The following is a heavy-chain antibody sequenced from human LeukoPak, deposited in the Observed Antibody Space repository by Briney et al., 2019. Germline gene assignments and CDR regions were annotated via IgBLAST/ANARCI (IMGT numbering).Heavy chain of an antibody. J-gene: IGHJ4*02. V-gene: IGHV4-59*01. Sequence: XIXXSGSTNSNPSLKSRVTISVDTSKNKFSLKVSSVTAADTAVYYCARALTPGYCSGGTCSYFDYWGQGTLVTVSS. D-gene: IGHD2-15*01. CDR2: IXXSGST. CDR3: ARALTPGYCSGGTCSYFDY.